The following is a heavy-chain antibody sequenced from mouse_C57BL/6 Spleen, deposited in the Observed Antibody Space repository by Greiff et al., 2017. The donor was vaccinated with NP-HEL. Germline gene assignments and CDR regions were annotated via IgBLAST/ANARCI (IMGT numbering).Heavy chain of an antibody. CDR3: ARGGDPWFAY. J-gene: IGHJ3*01. CDR2: ISSGSSTI. CDR1: GFTFSDYG. V-gene: IGHV5-17*01. Sequence: VQLKESGGGLVKPGGSLKLSCAASGFTFSDYGMHWVRQAPEKGLEWVAYISSGSSTIYYADTVKGRFTISRDNAKNTLFLQMTSLRSEDTAMYYCARGGDPWFAYWGQGTLVTVSA.